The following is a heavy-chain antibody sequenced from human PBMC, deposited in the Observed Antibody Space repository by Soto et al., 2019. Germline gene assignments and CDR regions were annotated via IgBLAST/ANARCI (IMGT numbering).Heavy chain of an antibody. Sequence: SGPTLVNPTQTLTLTCTFSGFSLTTSGVGVGWIRQPPGKALEWLALVYWDDDKRYSPSLKNRLTLTKVTSKNQLVLTMTNMDPVDTATYYCARKGPEDWPLDYWGQGTLVTVSS. CDR3: ARKGPEDWPLDY. D-gene: IGHD3-9*01. V-gene: IGHV2-5*02. CDR1: GFSLTTSGVG. CDR2: VYWDDDK. J-gene: IGHJ4*02.